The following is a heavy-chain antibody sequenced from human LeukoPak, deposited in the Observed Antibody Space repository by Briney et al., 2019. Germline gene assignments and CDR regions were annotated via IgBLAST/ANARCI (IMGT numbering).Heavy chain of an antibody. D-gene: IGHD2-15*01. Sequence: PAGSLRLSCAASGFTFSSYAMSWVRQAPGKGLEWVSAIYGSGGSTYYADSVKGRFTISRDNSKNTLYLQMNSLRAEDTAVYYCAKPGYCSGGSCRGGWFDPWGQGTLVTVSS. CDR1: GFTFSSYA. CDR2: IYGSGGST. V-gene: IGHV3-23*01. J-gene: IGHJ5*02. CDR3: AKPGYCSGGSCRGGWFDP.